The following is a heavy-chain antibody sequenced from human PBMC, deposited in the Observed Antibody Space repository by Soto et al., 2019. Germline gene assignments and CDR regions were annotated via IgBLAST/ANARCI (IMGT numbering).Heavy chain of an antibody. J-gene: IGHJ4*02. V-gene: IGHV3-53*01. D-gene: IGHD1-1*01. CDR3: ASARVEYNLLSVKT. CDR1: GFTISNNY. CDR2: LYSGGNT. Sequence: PGGSLRLSCEASGFTISNNYMSWVRQAPGKGLEWVSVLYSGGNTDYADSVKGRLTISRDNTRSTLYLQKNSLRAEDTAMYYCASARVEYNLLSVKTWGQGTLVTVSS.